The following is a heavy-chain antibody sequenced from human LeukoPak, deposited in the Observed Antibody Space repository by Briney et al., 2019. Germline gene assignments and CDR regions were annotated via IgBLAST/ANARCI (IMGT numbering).Heavy chain of an antibody. J-gene: IGHJ4*02. CDR2: IYYSGST. D-gene: IGHD5-12*01. CDR3: ARGYSGYDYDY. Sequence: SETLSLTCTVSGGSISSYYWSWIRQPPGKGLEWIGFIYYSGSTNYNPSLKSRVTISVDTSMNQFSLNLSSVTAADTAVYYCARGYSGYDYDYWGQGTLVTVSS. CDR1: GGSISSYY. V-gene: IGHV4-59*01.